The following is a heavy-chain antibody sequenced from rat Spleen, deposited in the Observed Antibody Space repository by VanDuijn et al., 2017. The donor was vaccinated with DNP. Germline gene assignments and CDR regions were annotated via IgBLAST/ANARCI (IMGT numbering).Heavy chain of an antibody. CDR3: ATSTGAY. CDR2: IIYDGSRT. J-gene: IGHJ3*01. V-gene: IGHV5S10*01. D-gene: IGHD1-2*01. Sequence: EVQLVESGGGLVQPGRSLKLSCAASGFTFSDYNMAWVRQAPKKGLEWVATIIYDGSRTYYRDSVKGRFTISRDNAKSTLYLQMHSLRSEDTTTYCCATSTGAYWGQGTLVTVSS. CDR1: GFTFSDYN.